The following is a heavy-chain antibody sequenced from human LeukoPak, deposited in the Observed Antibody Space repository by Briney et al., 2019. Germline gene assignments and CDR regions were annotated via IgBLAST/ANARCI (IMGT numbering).Heavy chain of an antibody. V-gene: IGHV1-18*01. CDR1: GYTFTCYG. J-gene: IGHJ2*01. CDR2: ISAYNGNT. CDR3: ARDPLYYYDSSGYPNWYFDL. D-gene: IGHD3-22*01. Sequence: ASVEVSCKASGYTFTCYGISWVRQAPGQGLEWMGWISAYNGNTNYAQKLQGRVTMTTDTSTSTAYMELKSLRSDDTAVYYCARDPLYYYDSSGYPNWYFDLWGRGTLVTVSS.